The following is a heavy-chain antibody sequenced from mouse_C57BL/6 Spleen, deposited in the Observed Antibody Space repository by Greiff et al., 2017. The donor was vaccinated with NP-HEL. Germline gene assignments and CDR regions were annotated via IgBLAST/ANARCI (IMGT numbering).Heavy chain of an antibody. CDR3: ARWGITTVVGFDY. J-gene: IGHJ2*01. CDR2: IYPGSGST. Sequence: QVQLQQPGAELVKPGASVKMSCKASGYTFTSYWITWVKQRPGQGLEWIGDIYPGSGSTNYNEKFKSKATLTVDTSSSTAYMHLSSLTSEDSAVYYCARWGITTVVGFDYWGQGTTLTVSS. D-gene: IGHD1-1*01. CDR1: GYTFTSYW. V-gene: IGHV1-55*01.